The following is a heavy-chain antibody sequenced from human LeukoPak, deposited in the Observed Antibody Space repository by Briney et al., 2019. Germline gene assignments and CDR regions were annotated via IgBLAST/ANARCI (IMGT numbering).Heavy chain of an antibody. V-gene: IGHV4-39*01. CDR2: IYYSGST. D-gene: IGHD3-22*01. Sequence: KPSETLSLTCTVSGGSISSSSYYWGWIRQPPGKGLEWIGSIYYSGSTYYNPSLKSRVTISVDTSKNQFSLKLSSVTAADTAVYYCARYYYDNSGYYSDYWGQGILVTVSS. J-gene: IGHJ4*02. CDR1: GGSISSSSYY. CDR3: ARYYYDNSGYYSDY.